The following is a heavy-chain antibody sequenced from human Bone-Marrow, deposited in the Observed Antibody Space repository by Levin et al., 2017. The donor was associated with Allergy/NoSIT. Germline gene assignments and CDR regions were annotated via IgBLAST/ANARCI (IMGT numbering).Heavy chain of an antibody. J-gene: IGHJ6*03. CDR3: ARLYHCSSTSCYVRYYYYYMDV. D-gene: IGHD2-2*01. V-gene: IGHV3-48*01. CDR1: GFTFSSYS. Sequence: RTGGSLRLSCAASGFTFSSYSMNWVRQAPGKGLEWVSYISSSSSTIYYADSVKGRFTISRDNAKNSLYLQMNSLRAEDTAVYYCARLYHCSSTSCYVRYYYYYMDVWGKGTTVTVSS. CDR2: ISSSSSTI.